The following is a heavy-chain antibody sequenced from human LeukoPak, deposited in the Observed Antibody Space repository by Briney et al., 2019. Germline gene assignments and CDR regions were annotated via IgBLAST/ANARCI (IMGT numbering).Heavy chain of an antibody. CDR1: CASITSQS. Sequence: PSAPPSLTCTGTCASITSQSSSSIRQPPRKGLPCIGYIYYSGSTNYNPSLKSRVTISVDTSKNQFSLKLSSVTAADTAVYYCAACSGGSCYRNDAFGIWGQGTMVTVSS. CDR2: IYYSGST. J-gene: IGHJ3*02. CDR3: AACSGGSCYRNDAFGI. V-gene: IGHV4-59*11. D-gene: IGHD2-15*01.